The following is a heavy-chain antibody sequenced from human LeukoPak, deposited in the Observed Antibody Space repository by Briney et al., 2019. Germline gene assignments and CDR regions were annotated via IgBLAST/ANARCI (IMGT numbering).Heavy chain of an antibody. D-gene: IGHD3-10*02. CDR1: GFTFSSYE. V-gene: IGHV3-48*03. CDR2: LTGSGGTT. J-gene: IGHJ6*04. CDR3: AELGITMIGGV. Sequence: GGSLRLSCAASGFTFSSYEMNWVRQAPGKGLEWVSALTGSGGTTYYADSVKGRFTISRDNAKNSLYLQMNSLRAEDTAVYYCAELGITMIGGVWGKGTTVTISS.